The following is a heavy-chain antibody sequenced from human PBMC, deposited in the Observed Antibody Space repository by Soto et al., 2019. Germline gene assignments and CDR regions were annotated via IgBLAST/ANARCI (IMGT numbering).Heavy chain of an antibody. CDR1: GFTFSSYD. D-gene: IGHD1-7*01. V-gene: IGHV3-13*01. Sequence: EVQLVESGGGLVQPGGYLRLSCAASGFTFSSYDMHWVRQATGKGLEWVSAIGTAGDTYYPGSVNGRFTISRENAENSLYLQMNSLRAEDTAVYYCARARNNWNYGLYPRGQGTLVTVSS. CDR3: ARARNNWNYGLYP. CDR2: IGTAGDT. J-gene: IGHJ5*02.